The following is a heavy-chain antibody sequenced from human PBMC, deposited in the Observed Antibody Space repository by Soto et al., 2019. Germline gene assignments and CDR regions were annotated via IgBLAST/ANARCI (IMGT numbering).Heavy chain of an antibody. V-gene: IGHV1-46*01. Sequence: QVQLLQSGAEVKKPGASVNISCKASGYSFRTYFIHWVRQAPGQGLEWMGVINPSGGRTKYAQRFQGRVVMTSDTSTGTVYMELSSLRSDDTAVYYCARDSKRAAAGTGWFDPWGQGSPVTVSS. J-gene: IGHJ5*02. CDR2: INPSGGRT. CDR3: ARDSKRAAAGTGWFDP. CDR1: GYSFRTYF. D-gene: IGHD6-13*01.